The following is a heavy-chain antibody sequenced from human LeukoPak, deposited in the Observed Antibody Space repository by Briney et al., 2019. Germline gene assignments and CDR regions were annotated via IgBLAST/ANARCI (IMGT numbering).Heavy chain of an antibody. CDR3: ARGHEGSH. D-gene: IGHD6-19*01. Sequence: PGGSLRLSCAASGFTFSDYYTSWLRQAPGKGLEWVSYISSSSSYTNYADSVKGRFTISRDNAKNSLYLQMNGLRAEDTAVYYCARGHEGSHWGQGTLVTVSS. J-gene: IGHJ4*02. CDR2: ISSSSSYT. CDR1: GFTFSDYY. V-gene: IGHV3-11*06.